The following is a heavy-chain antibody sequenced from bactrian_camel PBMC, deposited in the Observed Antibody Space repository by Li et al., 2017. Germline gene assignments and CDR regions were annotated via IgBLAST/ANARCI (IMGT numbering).Heavy chain of an antibody. CDR3: AAGWSFGVGTLLRRHYNY. J-gene: IGHJ4*01. V-gene: IGHV3S67*01. D-gene: IGHD3*01. CDR1: GITPSGYC. Sequence: EVQLVESGGGSVQAGGTLTLSCKTPGITPSGYCMGWFRQAPGKEREGVAATFDRTYYADSVKGRFTISQDNAKNMFYLQVNSLQAEDTAMYYCAAGWSFGVGTLLRRHYNYWGQGTQVTVS. CDR2: TFDRT.